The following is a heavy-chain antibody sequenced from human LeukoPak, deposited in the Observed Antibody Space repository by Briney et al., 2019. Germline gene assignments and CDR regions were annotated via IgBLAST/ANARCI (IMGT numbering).Heavy chain of an antibody. CDR2: ISSSGSTI. Sequence: GGSLRLSCAASGFTFSSYEMNWVRQAPGKGLEWVSYISSSGSTIYYADSVMGRFTISRDNAKNSLYLQMNSLRAEDTAVYYCARDKNDAFDIWGQGTMVTVSS. CDR3: ARDKNDAFDI. V-gene: IGHV3-48*03. J-gene: IGHJ3*02. CDR1: GFTFSSYE.